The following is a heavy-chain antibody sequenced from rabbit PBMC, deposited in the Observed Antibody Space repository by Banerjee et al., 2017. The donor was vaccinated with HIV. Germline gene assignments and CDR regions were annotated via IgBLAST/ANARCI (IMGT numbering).Heavy chain of an antibody. Sequence: VESGGDLVKPGASLTLTCKASGIDFSSSYYMCWVRQAPGKGLEWIACIYGGSSSGTNYASWAKGRFTISKTSSTTVTLQMTSLTAADTATYFCARDNGWYTPYKLWGPGTLVTVS. D-gene: IGHD6-1*01. J-gene: IGHJ6*01. CDR2: IYGGSSSGT. CDR1: GIDFSSSYY. V-gene: IGHV1S40*01. CDR3: ARDNGWYTPYKL.